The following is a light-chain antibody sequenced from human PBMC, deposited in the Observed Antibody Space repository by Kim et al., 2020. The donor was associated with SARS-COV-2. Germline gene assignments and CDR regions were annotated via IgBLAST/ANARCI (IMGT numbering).Light chain of an antibody. V-gene: IGKV3-15*01. CDR2: DAS. CDR3: QQYQTWPRT. Sequence: DTVMTQSPPTLSVSPGERVTLSRRASQSIGNNLAWYRPTPGQAPSLLIYDASTRATGVPSRFSGRGSGTEFTLTITSLQSEDFAVYYWQQYQTWPRTFGQRTKV. CDR1: QSIGNN. J-gene: IGKJ1*01.